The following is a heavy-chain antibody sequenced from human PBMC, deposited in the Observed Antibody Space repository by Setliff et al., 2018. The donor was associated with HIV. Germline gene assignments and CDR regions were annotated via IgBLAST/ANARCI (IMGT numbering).Heavy chain of an antibody. CDR1: GFTFSNYG. D-gene: IGHD3-22*01. Sequence: GGSLRLSCVASGFTFSNYGMHWVRQAPGKGLEWVAVIWYDGSSEYYGDSVKGRFTISRDNSKSTLYLRMNSLRAEDTAVYYCARDKDYYDYSGYYYIYYYMDVWGKGTTVTVSS. V-gene: IGHV3-33*08. CDR3: ARDKDYYDYSGYYYIYYYMDV. CDR2: IWYDGSSE. J-gene: IGHJ6*03.